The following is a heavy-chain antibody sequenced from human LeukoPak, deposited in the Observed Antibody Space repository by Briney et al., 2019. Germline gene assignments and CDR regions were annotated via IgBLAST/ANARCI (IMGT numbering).Heavy chain of an antibody. V-gene: IGHV3-30*03. Sequence: GGSLRLSCAASGFTFSSYGMHWVRQAPGKGLEWVAAISYDGSNKYYADSVKGRFTISRDNSKNTLYLQMNSLRAEDTAVYYCASCYGDYDYWGQGTLVTVSS. J-gene: IGHJ4*02. CDR1: GFTFSSYG. CDR3: ASCYGDYDY. D-gene: IGHD4-17*01. CDR2: ISYDGSNK.